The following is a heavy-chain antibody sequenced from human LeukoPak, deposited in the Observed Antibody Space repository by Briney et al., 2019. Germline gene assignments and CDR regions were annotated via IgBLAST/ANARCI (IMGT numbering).Heavy chain of an antibody. V-gene: IGHV4-59*11. CDR2: IYYSGST. D-gene: IGHD3-22*01. CDR1: GGSLSSHY. Sequence: SEALSLTCTVSGGSLSSHYWSWIRQPAGQGLEWIGYIYYSGSTNYNPSLKSRVTISVDTSKSQFSLKLSSVTAADTAVYYCARESHSSGYLNAFDIWSQGTMVTVSS. J-gene: IGHJ3*02. CDR3: ARESHSSGYLNAFDI.